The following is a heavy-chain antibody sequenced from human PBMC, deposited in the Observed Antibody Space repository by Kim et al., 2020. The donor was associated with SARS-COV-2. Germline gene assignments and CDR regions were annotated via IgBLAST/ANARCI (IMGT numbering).Heavy chain of an antibody. CDR3: ARWTSTSYY. D-gene: IGHD2-2*01. J-gene: IGHJ4*02. Sequence: GTDKHNVDSVKGRFTISRDSAKNSWYLQMNSLRAEDTAVYYCARWTSTSYYWGQGTLVTVSA. CDR2: GTDK. V-gene: IGHV3-7*01.